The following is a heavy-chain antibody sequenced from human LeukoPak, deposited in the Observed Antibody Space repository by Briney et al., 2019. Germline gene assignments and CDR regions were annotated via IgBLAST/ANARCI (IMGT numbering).Heavy chain of an antibody. D-gene: IGHD2-2*01. Sequence: GGSLRLSCAASGFTFSDYSMNWVRQAPGKGLEWVAVISYDGSNKYYADSVKGRFTISRDNSKNTLYLQMNSLRAEDTAVYYCARVPRRYCSSTSCYAYYFDYWGQGTLVTVSS. V-gene: IGHV3-30*03. CDR1: GFTFSDYS. CDR2: ISYDGSNK. J-gene: IGHJ4*02. CDR3: ARVPRRYCSSTSCYAYYFDY.